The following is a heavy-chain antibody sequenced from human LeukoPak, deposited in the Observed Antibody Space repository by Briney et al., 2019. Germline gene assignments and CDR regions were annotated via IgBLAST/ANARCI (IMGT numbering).Heavy chain of an antibody. CDR1: GFTFDDYA. V-gene: IGHV3-43*02. J-gene: IGHJ3*01. CDR2: ISGDGGST. CDR3: AECSSQTPL. D-gene: IGHD6-6*01. Sequence: AGGSLRLSCAASGFTFDDYAMHWVRQAPGKGLEWVSLISGDGGSTYYADSVKGRFTISRDNPKNTLYLQMDSLRAEDTAVYYCAECSSQTPLWGQGTMVTVSS.